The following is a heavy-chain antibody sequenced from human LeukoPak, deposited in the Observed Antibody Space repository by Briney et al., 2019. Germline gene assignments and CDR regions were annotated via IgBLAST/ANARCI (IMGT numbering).Heavy chain of an antibody. D-gene: IGHD3-10*01. CDR2: IGSAGDT. V-gene: IGHV3-13*01. CDR1: GFTLSSYD. Sequence: GGSPRLSCAASGFTLSSYDMHWVRQASGKGLEWVSGIGSAGDTNYPDSVKGRFTISRENAKNSLYLQMNSLRAGDTAVYYCARWSGAFDIWGQGTMVSASS. J-gene: IGHJ3*02. CDR3: ARWSGAFDI.